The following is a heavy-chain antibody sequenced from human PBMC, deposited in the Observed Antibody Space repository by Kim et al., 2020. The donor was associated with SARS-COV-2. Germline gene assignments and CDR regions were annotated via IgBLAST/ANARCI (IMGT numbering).Heavy chain of an antibody. CDR3: ARVRFLEGSGYRDVDQ. J-gene: IGHJ4*02. Sequence: SVKGRFAISRDNAKNSLYLQMNSLRAEDTAVYYCARVRFLEGSGYRDVDQWGQGTLVTVSS. D-gene: IGHD3-22*01. V-gene: IGHV3-11*05.